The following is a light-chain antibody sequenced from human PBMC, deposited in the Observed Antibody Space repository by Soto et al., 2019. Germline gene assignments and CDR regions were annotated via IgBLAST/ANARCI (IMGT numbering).Light chain of an antibody. CDR2: EVT. CDR1: MRDVGAYNL. V-gene: IGLV2-14*01. J-gene: IGLJ2*01. Sequence: QSALTQPASVSGSAGQSITIFCSGTMRDVGAYNLVSWYQQHPGKSPKLMIFEVTNRPSGVSNRFSGSKSGNTASLTISGLQTEDEAHYYCSSYTSSTTLVFGGGTKLTVL. CDR3: SSYTSSTTLV.